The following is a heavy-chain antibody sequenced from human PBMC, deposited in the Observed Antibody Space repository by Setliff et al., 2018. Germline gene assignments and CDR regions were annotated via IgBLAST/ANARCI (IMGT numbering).Heavy chain of an antibody. J-gene: IGHJ4*02. CDR2: IGHTGSI. CDR3: ARDLGHGGDSDY. V-gene: IGHV4-38-2*02. Sequence: PSETLSLTCTVSGYSISSGYIWGWIRQPPGKGLEWVGNIGHTGSINYNPSLKSRLTISRDTSKNQVPLKLNSVTATDTAVYYCARDLGHGGDSDYWGQGILVTVSS. D-gene: IGHD2-21*02. CDR1: GYSISSGYI.